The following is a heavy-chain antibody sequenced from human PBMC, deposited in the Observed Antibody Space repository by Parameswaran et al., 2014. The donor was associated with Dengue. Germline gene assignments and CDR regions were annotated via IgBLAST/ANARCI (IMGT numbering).Heavy chain of an antibody. Sequence: KWIRQSPSRGLEWLGRTYYRSKWYNDYAVSVKSRITINPDTSKNQFSLQLNSVTPEDTAVYYCARVPDDAYSDFWSGYSTGSYGMDVWGQGTTVTVSS. D-gene: IGHD3-3*01. J-gene: IGHJ6*02. CDR3: ARVPDDAYSDFWSGYSTGSYGMDV. V-gene: IGHV6-1*01. CDR2: TYYRSKWYN.